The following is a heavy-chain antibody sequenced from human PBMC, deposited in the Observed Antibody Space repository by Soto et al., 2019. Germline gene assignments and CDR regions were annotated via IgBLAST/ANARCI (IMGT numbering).Heavy chain of an antibody. Sequence: PGGSLRLSCAASGFTFSSYSMNWVRQAPGKGLEWVSSISSSSSYIYYADSVKGRFTISRDNAKNSLYLQMNSLRAEDTAVYYCARLGAIAPPSTFDPWGQGTLVTVSS. CDR1: GFTFSSYS. J-gene: IGHJ5*02. CDR3: ARLGAIAPPSTFDP. V-gene: IGHV3-21*01. CDR2: ISSSSSYI.